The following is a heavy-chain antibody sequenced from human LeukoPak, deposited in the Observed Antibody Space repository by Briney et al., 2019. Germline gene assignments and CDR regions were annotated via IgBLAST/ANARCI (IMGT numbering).Heavy chain of an antibody. CDR2: ISYDGSDK. CDR3: AKDAFSSGWELFDY. V-gene: IGHV3-30*18. CDR1: RFTFSGYR. Sequence: PGGSLRLFCAASRFTFSGYRMHSVPQAPGKGLEWVAVISYDGSDKYYADSVKGRFTISRDNSKNTLYLQMNSLRAEDTAVYSCAKDAFSSGWELFDYWGQGTLVTVSS. J-gene: IGHJ4*02. D-gene: IGHD6-19*01.